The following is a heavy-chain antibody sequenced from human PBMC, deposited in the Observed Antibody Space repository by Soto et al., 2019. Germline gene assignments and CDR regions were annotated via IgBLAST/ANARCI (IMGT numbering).Heavy chain of an antibody. J-gene: IGHJ5*02. D-gene: IGHD2-2*01. CDR1: GGSIISSSYY. CDR3: ARHIVVVPAAMISWFDP. Sequence: SETLSLTCTVSGGSIISSSYYWGLIRQPPGKGLEWIGSIYYSGSTYYNPSLKSRVTISVDTSKNQFSLKLSSVTAADTAVYYCARHIVVVPAAMISWFDPWGQGTLVTVSS. V-gene: IGHV4-39*01. CDR2: IYYSGST.